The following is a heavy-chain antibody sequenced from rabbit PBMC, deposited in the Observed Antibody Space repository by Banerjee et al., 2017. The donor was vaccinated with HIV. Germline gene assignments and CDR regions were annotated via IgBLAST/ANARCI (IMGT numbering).Heavy chain of an antibody. D-gene: IGHD4-1*01. Sequence: QEQLMESRGGLVQPGGSLTLSCKASGFDFSNYYMNWVRQAPGEGLEYIGTISTGGRTYYASWVNGRFTISKDNAQNTVTLQMTSLTAADTSTYFCARDLAGVIGWNFNLWGPGTLVTVS. J-gene: IGHJ4*01. CDR2: ISTGGRT. V-gene: IGHV1S29*01. CDR1: GFDFSNYY. CDR3: ARDLAGVIGWNFNL.